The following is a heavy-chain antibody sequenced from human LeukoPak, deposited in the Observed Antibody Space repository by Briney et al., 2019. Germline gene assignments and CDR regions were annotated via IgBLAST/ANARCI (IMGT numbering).Heavy chain of an antibody. J-gene: IGHJ5*02. D-gene: IGHD2-2*01. CDR3: ARATASTTDIVVVPAATRPIAYNWFDP. CDR1: GYTFTSYA. CDR2: INTNTGNP. V-gene: IGHV7-4-1*02. Sequence: ASVKVSCKASGYTFTSYAMNWVRQAPGQGLEWMGWINTNTGNPTYAQGFTGRFVFSLDTSVSTAYLQISSLKAEDTAVYYCARATASTTDIVVVPAATRPIAYNWFDPWGQGTLVTVSS.